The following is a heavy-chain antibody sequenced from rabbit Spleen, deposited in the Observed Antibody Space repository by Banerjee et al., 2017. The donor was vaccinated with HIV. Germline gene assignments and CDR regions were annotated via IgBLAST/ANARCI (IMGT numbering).Heavy chain of an antibody. CDR1: GFSFSSSYY. J-gene: IGHJ6*01. Sequence: QSLEESGGDLVKPGASLTLTCTASGFSFSSSYYMCWVRQAPGRGPEWISCIAVSSSGFTYSTTWAKGRFTCSKTSSTTVSLQMTSLTVADTATYFCARDTGSSFSSYGMDLWGPGSLVTVS. CDR3: ARDTGSSFSSYGMDL. CDR2: IAVSSSGFT. D-gene: IGHD8-1*01. V-gene: IGHV1S40*01.